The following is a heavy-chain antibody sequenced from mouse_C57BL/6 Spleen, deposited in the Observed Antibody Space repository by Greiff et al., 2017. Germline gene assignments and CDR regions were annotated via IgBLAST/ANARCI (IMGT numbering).Heavy chain of an antibody. D-gene: IGHD2-4*01. J-gene: IGHJ3*01. CDR1: GFSFNTYA. CDR2: IRSKSNNYAT. CDR3: VRPPDYYDYDTWFAY. V-gene: IGHV10-1*01. Sequence: EVKLVESGGGLVQPKGSLKLSCAASGFSFNTYAMNWVRQAPGKGLEWVARIRSKSNNYATYYADSVKDRFTISRDDSESMLYLQMNNLKTEDTAMYYCVRPPDYYDYDTWFAYWGQGTLVTVSA.